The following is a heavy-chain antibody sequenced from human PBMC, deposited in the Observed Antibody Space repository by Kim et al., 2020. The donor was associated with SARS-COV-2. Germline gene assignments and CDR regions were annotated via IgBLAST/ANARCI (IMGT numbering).Heavy chain of an antibody. Sequence: ASVKVSCKASGYTFTGYYMHWVRQAPGQGLEWMGWINPNSGGTNYAQKFQGWVTMTRDTSISTAYMELSRLRSDDTAVYYCARAEALYSSGYGTPGDPYGMDVWGQGTTVTVSS. V-gene: IGHV1-2*04. J-gene: IGHJ6*02. CDR2: INPNSGGT. D-gene: IGHD6-19*01. CDR1: GYTFTGYY. CDR3: ARAEALYSSGYGTPGDPYGMDV.